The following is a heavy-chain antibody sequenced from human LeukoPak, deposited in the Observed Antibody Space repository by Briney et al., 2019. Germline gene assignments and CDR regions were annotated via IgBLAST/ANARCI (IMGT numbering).Heavy chain of an antibody. J-gene: IGHJ4*02. V-gene: IGHV4-59*08. Sequence: SETLSLTCTVSATSITSYYWNWIRQAPGQGPEWIGYGHYSGNTKYNPPLKSRVTISVDTSKNQFSLRLSSVTAADTAVYFCAKWASDNRAFDLWGQGTLVTVSS. CDR3: AKWASDNRAFDL. CDR1: ATSITSYY. D-gene: IGHD2-8*01. CDR2: GHYSGNT.